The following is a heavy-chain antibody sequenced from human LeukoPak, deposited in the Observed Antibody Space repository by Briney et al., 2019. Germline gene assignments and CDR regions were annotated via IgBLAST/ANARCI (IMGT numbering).Heavy chain of an antibody. D-gene: IGHD3-9*01. V-gene: IGHV5-51*01. CDR3: ARHPAYYDILTGSNWFDP. CDR2: IYPGDSDT. CDR1: GYSFTSYW. J-gene: IGHJ5*02. Sequence: GESLKISCKGSGYSFTSYWIGWVRQMPGKGLEWMGIIYPGDSDTRYSPSFQGQVTISADKSISTAYLQWSSLKASDTAMYYCARHPAYYDILTGSNWFDPWGQGTLVTVSS.